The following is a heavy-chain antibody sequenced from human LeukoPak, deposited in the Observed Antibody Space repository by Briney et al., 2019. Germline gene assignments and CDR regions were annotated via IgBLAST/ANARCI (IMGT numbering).Heavy chain of an antibody. J-gene: IGHJ4*02. V-gene: IGHV4-34*01. Sequence: PETLSLTCAVYGGSFSGYYWSWIRQPPGKGLEWIGEINHSGSTNYNPYLKSRVTVSVDTSKNQFSLKLSSVTAADTAVYYCARGVDTAMVSEFDYWGQGTLVTVSS. CDR2: INHSGST. D-gene: IGHD5-18*01. CDR1: GGSFSGYY. CDR3: ARGVDTAMVSEFDY.